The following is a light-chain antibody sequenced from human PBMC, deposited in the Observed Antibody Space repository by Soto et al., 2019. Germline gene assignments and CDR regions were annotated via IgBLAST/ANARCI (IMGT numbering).Light chain of an antibody. CDR2: DVS. Sequence: ALTQPASVSGSPGQSITISCTGTSSDVGGYNYVSWYQQHPGKAPKLMIYDVSNRPSGVSNRFSGSKSGNTASLTISGLQAEDEADYYCSSYTSSTKGYVFGTGTKVTVL. V-gene: IGLV2-14*01. CDR3: SSYTSSTKGYV. CDR1: SSDVGGYNY. J-gene: IGLJ1*01.